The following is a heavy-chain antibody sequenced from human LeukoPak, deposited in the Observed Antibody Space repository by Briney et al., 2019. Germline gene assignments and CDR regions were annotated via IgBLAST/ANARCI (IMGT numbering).Heavy chain of an antibody. D-gene: IGHD1-1*01. V-gene: IGHV4-34*01. CDR2: INHSGST. J-gene: IGHJ4*02. CDR1: GFTFSSYS. CDR3: ARYDGNY. Sequence: GSLRLSCAASGFTFSSYSMNWIRQPPGKGLEWIGEINHSGSTNYNPSLKSRVTISVDTSKNQFSLKLSSVTAADTAVYYCARYDGNYWGQGTLVTVSS.